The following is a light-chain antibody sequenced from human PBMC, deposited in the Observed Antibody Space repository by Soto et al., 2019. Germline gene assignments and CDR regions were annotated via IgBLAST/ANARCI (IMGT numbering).Light chain of an antibody. CDR1: SSNIGAGFE. CDR2: DNN. Sequence: QSLLTQPPSVSGAPGQRVTISCTGSSSNIGAGFEVHWYQQLPGTAPKLLIYDNNSRPSGVPGRFSGSTSGTSASLAITGLQAEDEADYYCQTYDIGQSGSHVIFGGGTKLTVL. CDR3: QTYDIGQSGSHVI. J-gene: IGLJ2*01. V-gene: IGLV1-40*01.